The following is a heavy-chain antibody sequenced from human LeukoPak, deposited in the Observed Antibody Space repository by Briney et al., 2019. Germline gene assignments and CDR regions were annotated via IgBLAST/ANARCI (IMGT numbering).Heavy chain of an antibody. Sequence: SEALSLTCAVSGYSISSGYYWGWIRQPPGKGLEWIGSIYHSGSTYYNPSLKSRVTMSLDTSKNQFSLNLSSVTAADTAIYYCARKDWPNFDYWGQGTLVTVSS. D-gene: IGHD3/OR15-3a*01. CDR2: IYHSGST. CDR3: ARKDWPNFDY. V-gene: IGHV4-38-2*01. CDR1: GYSISSGYY. J-gene: IGHJ4*02.